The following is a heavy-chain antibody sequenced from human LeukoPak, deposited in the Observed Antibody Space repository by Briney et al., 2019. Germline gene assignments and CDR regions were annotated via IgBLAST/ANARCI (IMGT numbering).Heavy chain of an antibody. CDR3: AKDLVGVTTYGPEKGDY. D-gene: IGHD1-26*01. CDR1: GFSFSTYE. V-gene: IGHV3-48*01. J-gene: IGHJ4*02. CDR2: ISASGQTI. Sequence: PGGSLRLSCAASGFSFSTYEFHRVRHAPGKGLEWVSYISASGQTIYYADSVKGRFTISRDNSKNTLYLQMNSLRAEDTAVYYCAKDLVGVTTYGPEKGDYWGQGTLVTVSS.